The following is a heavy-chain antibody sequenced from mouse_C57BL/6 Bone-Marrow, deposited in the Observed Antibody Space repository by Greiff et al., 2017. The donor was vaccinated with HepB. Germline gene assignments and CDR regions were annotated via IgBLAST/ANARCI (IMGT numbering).Heavy chain of an antibody. CDR3: ARDYYGSSHWYFDV. J-gene: IGHJ1*03. Sequence: QVHVKQSGPELVKPGASVKISCKASGYAFSSSWMNWVKQRPGKGLEWIGRIYPGDGDTNYNGKFKGKATLTADKSSSTAYMQLSSLTSEDSAVYFCARDYYGSSHWYFDVWGTGTTVTVSS. V-gene: IGHV1-82*01. D-gene: IGHD1-1*01. CDR1: GYAFSSSW. CDR2: IYPGDGDT.